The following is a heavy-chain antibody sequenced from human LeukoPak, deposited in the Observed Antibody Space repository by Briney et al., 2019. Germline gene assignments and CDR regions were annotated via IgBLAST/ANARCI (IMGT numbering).Heavy chain of an antibody. V-gene: IGHV4-34*01. CDR3: ARGLRRESSGWHAFRPVYYYYYYMDV. D-gene: IGHD6-19*01. Sequence: SETLSLTCAVYGGSFSGYYWSWIRRPPGKGLEWIGEINHSGSTNYNPSLKSRVTISVDTSKNQFSLKLSSVTAADTAVYYCARGLRRESSGWHAFRPVYYYYYYMDVWGKGTTVTVSS. CDR1: GGSFSGYY. J-gene: IGHJ6*03. CDR2: INHSGST.